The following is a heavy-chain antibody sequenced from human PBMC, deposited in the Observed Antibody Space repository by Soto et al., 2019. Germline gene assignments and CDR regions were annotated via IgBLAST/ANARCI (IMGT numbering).Heavy chain of an antibody. Sequence: QVQLVESGGGVVQPGRSLRLSCAASGFTFSSYGMHCVRQAPGKALERVASISYDGSNTYYADSVKGRVTISRDNSKNPLYLEVNSLRAEDTSVYACAKEGGLSGSYYISSSYYLDYWGQGTLVTVSS. D-gene: IGHD1-26*01. CDR3: AKEGGLSGSYYISSSYYLDY. CDR2: ISYDGSNT. J-gene: IGHJ4*02. CDR1: GFTFSSYG. V-gene: IGHV3-30*18.